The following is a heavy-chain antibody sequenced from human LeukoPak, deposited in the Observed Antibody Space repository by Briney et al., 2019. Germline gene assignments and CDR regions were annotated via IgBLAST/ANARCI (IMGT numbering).Heavy chain of an antibody. CDR2: IRYDGSNK. Sequence: PGGSLRLSCAASGFTFSSYGMHWVRQAPGKGLEWVAFIRYDGSNKYYADSVKGRFTISRDNSKNTLYLQMNSPRAEDTAVYYCATEEGYLTNSGNYKGVDYWGQGTLVTVSS. J-gene: IGHJ4*02. V-gene: IGHV3-30*02. CDR1: GFTFSSYG. D-gene: IGHD1-26*01. CDR3: ATEEGYLTNSGNYKGVDY.